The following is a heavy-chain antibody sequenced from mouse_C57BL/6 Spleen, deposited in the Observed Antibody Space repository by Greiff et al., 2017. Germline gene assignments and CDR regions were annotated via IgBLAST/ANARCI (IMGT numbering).Heavy chain of an antibody. CDR2: INPNNGGT. V-gene: IGHV1-22*01. CDR3: ARKTYYSNGY. D-gene: IGHD2-5*01. CDR1: GYTFTDYN. Sequence: VQLQQSGPELVKPGASVKMSCTASGYTFTDYNMHWVKQSHGKSLEWIGYINPNNGGTSYNQKFKGKATLTVNKSSSTAYMELRSLTSEDSAVYYCARKTYYSNGYWGQGTTLTVSS. J-gene: IGHJ2*01.